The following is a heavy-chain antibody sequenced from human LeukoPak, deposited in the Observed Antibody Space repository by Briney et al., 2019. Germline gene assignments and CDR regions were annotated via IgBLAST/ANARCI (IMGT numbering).Heavy chain of an antibody. V-gene: IGHV4-34*01. J-gene: IGHJ4*02. D-gene: IGHD1-26*01. Sequence: SETLSLTCAVYGGSFSGYYWSWIRQPPGKGLEWIGEINHSGSTNYNPSLKSRVTISVDTSKNQFSLKLSSVTAADTAVYYCARQSVGAKSGLDYWGQGTLVTVSS. CDR1: GGSFSGYY. CDR2: INHSGST. CDR3: ARQSVGAKSGLDY.